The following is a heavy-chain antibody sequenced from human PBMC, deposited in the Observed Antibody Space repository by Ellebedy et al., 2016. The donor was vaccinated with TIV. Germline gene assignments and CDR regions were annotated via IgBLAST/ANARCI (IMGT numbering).Heavy chain of an antibody. D-gene: IGHD4/OR15-4a*01. Sequence: GGSLRLSXAASGFTFSGYSMNWVRQAPGKGLEWVSSISSSSNYIYFADSVKGRFTISRDNSKNTVYLQMNSLRAEDTAVYYCAKFGRTMVVMDGGQSDYWGQGTLVTVSS. CDR3: AKFGRTMVVMDGGQSDY. CDR2: ISSSSNYI. J-gene: IGHJ4*02. V-gene: IGHV3-21*04. CDR1: GFTFSGYS.